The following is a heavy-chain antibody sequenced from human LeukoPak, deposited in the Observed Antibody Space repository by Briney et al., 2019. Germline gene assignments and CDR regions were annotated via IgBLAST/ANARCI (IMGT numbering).Heavy chain of an antibody. Sequence: PSETLSLTCGVSGESFNGYYWTWIRQSPGKGLEWIGEINDIGHTNYNSALKSRVTILLDTSKEQFSLRLSSVTAADTAVYYCARGEGNDYVWGSFYYYLDVWGKGTTVTVSS. CDR3: ARGEGNDYVWGSFYYYLDV. D-gene: IGHD3-16*01. CDR2: INDIGHT. CDR1: GESFNGYY. V-gene: IGHV4-34*01. J-gene: IGHJ6*03.